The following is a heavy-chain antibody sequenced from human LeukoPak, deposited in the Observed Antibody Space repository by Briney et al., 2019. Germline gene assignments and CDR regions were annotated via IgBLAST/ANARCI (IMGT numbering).Heavy chain of an antibody. D-gene: IGHD6-19*01. V-gene: IGHV4-34*01. Sequence: SETLSLTCAVYGGSFSGYYWSWIRQPPAKGLEWIGEINHSGSTNYNPSLKSRVTISVDTSKNQFSLKLSSVTAADTAVYYCARVSLSYSSGWYGDYYYGMDVWGQGTTVTVSS. J-gene: IGHJ6*02. CDR3: ARVSLSYSSGWYGDYYYGMDV. CDR2: INHSGST. CDR1: GGSFSGYY.